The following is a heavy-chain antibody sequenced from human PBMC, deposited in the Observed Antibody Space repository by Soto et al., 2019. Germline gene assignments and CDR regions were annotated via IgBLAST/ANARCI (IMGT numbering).Heavy chain of an antibody. V-gene: IGHV3-30*18. J-gene: IGHJ4*02. CDR1: GFTFSSYG. Sequence: GGSLRLSCAASGFTFSSYGMHWVRQAPGKGLEWVAVISYDGSNKYYADSVKGRFTISRDNSKNTLYLQMNSLRAEDTAVYYCAKLDGYYTAIDYWGQGTLVTVSS. D-gene: IGHD2-2*02. CDR3: AKLDGYYTAIDY. CDR2: ISYDGSNK.